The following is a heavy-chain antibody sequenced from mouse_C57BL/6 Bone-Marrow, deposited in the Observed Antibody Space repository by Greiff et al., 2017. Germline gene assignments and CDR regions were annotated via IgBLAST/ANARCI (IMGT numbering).Heavy chain of an antibody. CDR1: GFNIKDDY. V-gene: IGHV14-4*01. D-gene: IGHD2-4*01. CDR3: TTNYYDYLGFAY. CDR2: IDPENGDT. Sequence: VQLQQSGAELVRPGASVKLSCTASGFNIKDDYMHWVKQRPEQGLEWIGWIDPENGDTEYASKFQGKATITADTSSNTAYLQLSSLTSEDTAVYYCTTNYYDYLGFAYWGQGTLVTVSA. J-gene: IGHJ3*01.